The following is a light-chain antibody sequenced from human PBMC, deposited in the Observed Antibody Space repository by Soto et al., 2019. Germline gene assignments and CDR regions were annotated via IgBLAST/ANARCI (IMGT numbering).Light chain of an antibody. J-gene: IGKJ1*01. CDR1: QSISTW. V-gene: IGKV1-5*01. CDR3: QQYNSYPWT. CDR2: DAS. Sequence: DIQMTQSPSTLSASVGDRVTITCRASQSISTWLAWYQQQSGKAPKLLIYDASSMESGVTSRFSGSGSGTEVTLAISSLQPDDFATYYCQQYNSYPWTFGQVTKVEIK.